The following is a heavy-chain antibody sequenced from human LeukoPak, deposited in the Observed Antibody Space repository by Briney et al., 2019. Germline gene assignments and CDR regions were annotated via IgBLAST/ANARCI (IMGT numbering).Heavy chain of an antibody. D-gene: IGHD5-12*01. CDR1: GFTFSSYS. Sequence: GGSLRLSCEASGFTFSSYSMNWVRQAPGKGREWVSYIYSSSSIIHYADSVKGRFTISRHNAKNSLYLQMNTLRAEDTAVYYCASIIGYSDFFWGQGTLVTLSS. CDR2: IYSSSSII. CDR3: ASIIGYSDFF. V-gene: IGHV3-48*01. J-gene: IGHJ4*02.